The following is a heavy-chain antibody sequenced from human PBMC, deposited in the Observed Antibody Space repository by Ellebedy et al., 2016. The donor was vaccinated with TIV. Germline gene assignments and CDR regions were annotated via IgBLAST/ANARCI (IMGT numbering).Heavy chain of an antibody. CDR3: AREHMTSTGSPLDY. CDR2: ISYDGSHR. D-gene: IGHD1-1*01. CDR1: GFTFSSYN. V-gene: IGHV3-30-3*01. Sequence: GESLKISCAASGFTFSSYNMNWVRQAPGKGLEWVAIISYDGSHRYYADSVKGRFTISRDISKNTLYLQMNSLRAEDTAVYYCAREHMTSTGSPLDYWGQGTLVTVSS. J-gene: IGHJ4*02.